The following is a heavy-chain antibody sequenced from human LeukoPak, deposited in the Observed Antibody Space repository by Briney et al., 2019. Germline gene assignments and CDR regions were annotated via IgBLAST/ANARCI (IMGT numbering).Heavy chain of an antibody. D-gene: IGHD2-15*01. J-gene: IGHJ4*02. CDR2: ISAYNGNT. V-gene: IGHV1-18*01. CDR1: GYTFTSYG. Sequence: ASVKVSCKASGYTFTSYGISWVRQAPGQGLEWMGWISAYNGNTNYAQKLQGRVTMTTDTSTSTAYMELRSLGSDDTAVYYCARDRQDIVVVVAATRLDYWGQGTLVTVSS. CDR3: ARDRQDIVVVVAATRLDY.